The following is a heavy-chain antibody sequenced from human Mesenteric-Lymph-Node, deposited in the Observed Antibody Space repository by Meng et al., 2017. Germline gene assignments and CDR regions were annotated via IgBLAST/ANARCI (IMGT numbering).Heavy chain of an antibody. Sequence: ASVKVSCKASGYTFTSYGISWVRQAPGQGLEWMGWINPNSGGTNYAQKFQGRVTMTRDTSISTAYMELSRLRSDDTAVYCCARGPNYYGSGSYYNAHYYYGMDVWGQGTTVTVSS. V-gene: IGHV1-2*02. J-gene: IGHJ6*02. CDR2: INPNSGGT. CDR1: GYTFTSYG. CDR3: ARGPNYYGSGSYYNAHYYYGMDV. D-gene: IGHD3-10*01.